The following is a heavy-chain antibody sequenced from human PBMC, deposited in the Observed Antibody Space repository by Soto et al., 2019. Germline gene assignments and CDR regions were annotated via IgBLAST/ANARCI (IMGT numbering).Heavy chain of an antibody. V-gene: IGHV4-61*01. CDR3: AKSYYDTTGFAVDP. CDR2: IYHSGST. D-gene: IGHD3-22*01. Sequence: PSETLSLTCTVSGGSISSGYYYWSWIRQPPGKGLEWIGEIYHSGSTNYNPSLKSRVTISVDASKNQFSLKVTSVTAADTAVYYCAKSYYDTTGFAVDPWGQGTLVTVSS. J-gene: IGHJ5*02. CDR1: GGSISSGYYY.